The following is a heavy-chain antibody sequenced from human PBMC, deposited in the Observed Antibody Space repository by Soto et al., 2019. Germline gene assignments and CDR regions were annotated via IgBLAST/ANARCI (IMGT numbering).Heavy chain of an antibody. CDR3: ARGGSNNWYWDS. Sequence: ASVKVSCKASGYTFTNYAIHWVRQAPGQRLEWMGWINAGNGNTKYSQKYQGRVTITRDTSASTAYMELSSLRSEDTAVYYCARGGSNNWYWDSWGQGTLVTVS. CDR2: INAGNGNT. D-gene: IGHD6-13*01. J-gene: IGHJ4*02. CDR1: GYTFTNYA. V-gene: IGHV1-3*01.